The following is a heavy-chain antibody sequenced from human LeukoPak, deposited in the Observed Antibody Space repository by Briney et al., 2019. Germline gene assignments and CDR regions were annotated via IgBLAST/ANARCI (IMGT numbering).Heavy chain of an antibody. V-gene: IGHV3-30*18. CDR2: ISSDGSNR. J-gene: IGHJ6*02. D-gene: IGHD5-12*01. Sequence: GGSLRLSCAASGFTFSSYAMNWVRQAPGKGLEWMAVISSDGSNRYYEDSVKGRFTISRDTSKNTLYLQMNSLRAEDTAVYYCAKERELYSGYENYYYGMDVWGEGTTVTVTS. CDR3: AKERELYSGYENYYYGMDV. CDR1: GFTFSSYA.